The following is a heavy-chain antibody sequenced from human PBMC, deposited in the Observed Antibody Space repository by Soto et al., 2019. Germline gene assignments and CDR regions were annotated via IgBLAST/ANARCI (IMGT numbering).Heavy chain of an antibody. CDR2: IDPSDSYT. V-gene: IGHV5-10-1*01. CDR1: GYSFTSYW. CDR3: AKMYMGRAYDSSHQWYFDY. J-gene: IGHJ4*02. Sequence: GESLKISCKGSGYSFTSYWISWVRQMPGKGLEWMGRIDPSDSYTNYSPSFQGHVTISADKSISTAYLQWSSLKASDTAMYYCAKMYMGRAYDSSHQWYFDYWGQGTLVTVSS. D-gene: IGHD3-22*01.